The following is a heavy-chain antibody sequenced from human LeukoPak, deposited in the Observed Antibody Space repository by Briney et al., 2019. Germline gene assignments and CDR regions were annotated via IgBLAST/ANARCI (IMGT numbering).Heavy chain of an antibody. V-gene: IGHV3-7*01. CDR3: ARPRVPDS. J-gene: IGHJ4*02. Sequence: GGSLRLSWAASGFTFSSSWTSWVRQAPVKGLEWVANISPDGSETNYVDSVKGRFTISRDNAKNSLYLQMNSLRAEDTAVYYCARPRVPDSWGQGTLVIVSS. CDR2: ISPDGSET. CDR1: GFTFSSSW.